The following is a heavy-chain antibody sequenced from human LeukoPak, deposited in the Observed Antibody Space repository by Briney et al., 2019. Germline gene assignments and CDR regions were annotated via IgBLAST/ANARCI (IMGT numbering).Heavy chain of an antibody. CDR3: ARAKVGDCSGGTCYSDDVFDV. CDR1: GESLSDNY. J-gene: IGHJ3*01. CDR2: INQDGST. V-gene: IGHV4-34*01. Sequence: SETLSLTCDVFGESLSDNYWSWIRQPPGKGLEWIGEINQDGSTDYNASLKSRVTISLDTSKNRFSLALKSLTAADAAVYFCARAKVGDCSGGTCYSDDVFDVWGQGMMVTVSS. D-gene: IGHD2-15*01.